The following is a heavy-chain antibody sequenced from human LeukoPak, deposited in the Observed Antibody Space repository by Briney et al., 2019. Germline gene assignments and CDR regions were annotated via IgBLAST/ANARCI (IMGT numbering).Heavy chain of an antibody. Sequence: GASLKISCKGSGYSFTSYWIGWVRQMPGKGLEWMRIIYPGDSDTRYSPSFQGQVTISADKSISTAYLQWSSLKASDTAMYYCARVTTGTTYGDYYYGMDVWGQGTTVTVSS. D-gene: IGHD1-1*01. CDR3: ARVTTGTTYGDYYYGMDV. V-gene: IGHV5-51*01. CDR2: IYPGDSDT. CDR1: GYSFTSYW. J-gene: IGHJ6*02.